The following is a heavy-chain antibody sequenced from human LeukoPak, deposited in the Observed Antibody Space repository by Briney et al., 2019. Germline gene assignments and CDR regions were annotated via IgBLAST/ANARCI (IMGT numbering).Heavy chain of an antibody. D-gene: IGHD4-11*01. CDR3: ARGTPTTRDFDY. CDR1: GFTFIKYS. V-gene: IGHV3-23*01. CDR2: ITGSGAFT. J-gene: IGHJ4*02. Sequence: GGSLRLSCAASGFTFIKYSMTWVRQAPGKGLEWVSAITGSGAFTDYADSVKGRFTISRDHAKNSLYLQMNSLRAEDTAVYYCARGTPTTRDFDYWGLGTLVTVSS.